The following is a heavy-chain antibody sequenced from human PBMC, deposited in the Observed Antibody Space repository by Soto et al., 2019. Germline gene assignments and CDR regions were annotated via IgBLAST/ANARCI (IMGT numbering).Heavy chain of an antibody. Sequence: EVHLVESGGGLVQPGGSLRLSCLASGFTLRGYWMSWVRQAPGKGLEWVANIKQDGSANNYLDSVKGRFTISRDNAEKSVDLERSSLRVEDTAIYYCARGTYCGTDCHYHFASWGQGTLVTVAS. CDR2: IKQDGSAN. D-gene: IGHD2-21*02. V-gene: IGHV3-7*01. CDR3: ARGTYCGTDCHYHFAS. J-gene: IGHJ4*02. CDR1: GFTLRGYW.